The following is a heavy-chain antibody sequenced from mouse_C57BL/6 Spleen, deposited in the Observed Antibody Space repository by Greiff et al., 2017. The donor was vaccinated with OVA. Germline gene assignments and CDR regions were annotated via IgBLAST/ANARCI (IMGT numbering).Heavy chain of an antibody. V-gene: IGHV5-17*01. CDR1: GFTFSDYG. Sequence: EVKVEESGGGLVKPGGSLKLSCAASGFTFSDYGMHWVRQAPEKGLEWVAYISSGSSTIYYADTVKGRFTISRDNAKNTLFLQMTSLRSEDTAMYYCAKGPYFDYWGQGTTLTVSS. J-gene: IGHJ2*01. CDR3: AKGPYFDY. CDR2: ISSGSSTI.